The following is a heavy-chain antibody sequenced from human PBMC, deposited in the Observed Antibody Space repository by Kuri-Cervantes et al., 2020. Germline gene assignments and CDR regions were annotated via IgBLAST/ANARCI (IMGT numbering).Heavy chain of an antibody. D-gene: IGHD2-8*01. J-gene: IGHJ4*02. V-gene: IGHV4-34*01. Sequence: GSLRLSCGASGLTLSDHYMDWVRQAPGKGLEWIGEINHSGSTNYNPSLKSRVTMSVDTSKNQFSLKLSSVTAADTAVFYCARGLPGVNLRSYYDSWGQGTLVTVSS. CDR1: GLTLSDHY. CDR3: ARGLPGVNLRSYYDS. CDR2: INHSGST.